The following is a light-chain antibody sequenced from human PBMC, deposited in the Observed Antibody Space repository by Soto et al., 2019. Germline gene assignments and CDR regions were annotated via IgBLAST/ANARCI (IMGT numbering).Light chain of an antibody. CDR1: GSDVGRYTR. Sequence: QSALTQPASVSGSPGQSITISCTGTGSDVGRYTRVSWYQHHPGKAPKVLFYEDIKRPSGVSNRFSGSKSGDTASLTISGLQAEDEADYYCSSYAGNNILVFGGGTQLTVL. CDR2: EDI. CDR3: SSYAGNNILV. V-gene: IGLV2-23*01. J-gene: IGLJ2*01.